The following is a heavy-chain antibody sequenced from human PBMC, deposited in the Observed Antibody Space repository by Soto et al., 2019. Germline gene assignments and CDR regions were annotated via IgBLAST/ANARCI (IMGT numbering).Heavy chain of an antibody. CDR2: FIPILDMA. CDR1: GGTFNTYT. D-gene: IGHD2-21*01. V-gene: IGHV1-69*02. Sequence: QVQVVQSGAEVKKPESSVKVSCKPSGGTFNTYTVNWVRLAPGHGLEWMGRFIPILDMANYAQKFQDRVTITADRSTFTAYMELNSLTSEDTAVYYCEITYCRDNSCPRDFDFWGQGTLVTVSS. J-gene: IGHJ4*02. CDR3: EITYCRDNSCPRDFDF.